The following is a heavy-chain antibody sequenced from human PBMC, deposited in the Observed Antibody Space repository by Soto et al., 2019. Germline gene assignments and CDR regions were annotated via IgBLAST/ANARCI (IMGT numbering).Heavy chain of an antibody. D-gene: IGHD2-21*02. Sequence: SVKVCCKASGYTFTRYYINWVRHATGRGLEWMGWMNPNSGNTGYAQKFQGRVTMTRNTSISTAYRELSSLRSEDTDVYYCSRDFKPRVGRGLPDYWGQGTLVAVSS. V-gene: IGHV1-8*01. J-gene: IGHJ4*02. CDR1: GYTFTRYY. CDR3: SRDFKPRVGRGLPDY. CDR2: MNPNSGNT.